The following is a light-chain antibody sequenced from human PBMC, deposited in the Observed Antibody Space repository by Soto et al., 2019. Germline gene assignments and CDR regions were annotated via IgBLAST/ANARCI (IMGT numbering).Light chain of an antibody. J-gene: IGKJ2*01. V-gene: IGKV1-39*01. Sequence: DIQMTQSLSAVSASVGDRVTITCRASQSISSYLNWYQQKPGKAPKLLIYAASSLQSGVPSRFSGSGSGTDFTLTISSLQPEDFATYYCQQSSSTLPIPFG. CDR1: QSISSY. CDR2: AAS. CDR3: QQSSSTLPIP.